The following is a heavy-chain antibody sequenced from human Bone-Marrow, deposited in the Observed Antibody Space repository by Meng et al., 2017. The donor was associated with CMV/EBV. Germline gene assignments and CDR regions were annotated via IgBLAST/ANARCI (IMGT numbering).Heavy chain of an antibody. V-gene: IGHV3-23*03. J-gene: IGHJ3*02. D-gene: IGHD2-2*02. CDR2: IYSGGSST. CDR1: GFTFSSYA. Sequence: GESLKISCAASGFTFSSYAMSWVRQAPGKGLEWVSVIYSGGSSTYYADSVKGRFTISRDNSKNTLYLQMNSLRAEDTAVYYCASSWAGYCSSTGCYIRGAFDIWGQGTMVTVSS. CDR3: ASSWAGYCSSTGCYIRGAFDI.